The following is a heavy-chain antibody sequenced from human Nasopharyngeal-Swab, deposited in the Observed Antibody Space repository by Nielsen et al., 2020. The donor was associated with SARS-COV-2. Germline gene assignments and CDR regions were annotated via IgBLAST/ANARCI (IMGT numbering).Heavy chain of an antibody. Sequence: GGSLRLSCAASGFTFSNAWMSWVRQAPGKGLEWVANIKQDGSEKYYVDSVKGRFTISRDNAKNSLYLQMNSLRAEDTAVYYCARGGVGAFDIWGQGTMVTVSS. V-gene: IGHV3-7*03. CDR1: GFTFSNAW. D-gene: IGHD2-15*01. CDR2: IKQDGSEK. J-gene: IGHJ3*02. CDR3: ARGGVGAFDI.